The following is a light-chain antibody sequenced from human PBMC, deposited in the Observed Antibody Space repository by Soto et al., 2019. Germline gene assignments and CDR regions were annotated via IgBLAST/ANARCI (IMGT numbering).Light chain of an antibody. Sequence: QSVLTQPASVSGSPGQSITISCTGTSSDVGAYNYVSWYQQHPGKAPKLMIYEVSNRPSGVSNRFSGPKSANTASLTISGLQAGDEADYYCSSYTSSSTWLFGGGTKVTVL. CDR3: SSYTSSSTWL. J-gene: IGLJ3*02. V-gene: IGLV2-14*03. CDR2: EVS. CDR1: SSDVGAYNY.